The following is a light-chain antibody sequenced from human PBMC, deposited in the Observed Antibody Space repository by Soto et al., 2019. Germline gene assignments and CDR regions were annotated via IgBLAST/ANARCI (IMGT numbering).Light chain of an antibody. CDR1: KNDIGVYDF. V-gene: IGLV2-8*01. CDR3: KSYAVSNTYV. CDR2: EVV. Sequence: HSVLTPPPSASGSPVMSVTLSCTRTKNDIGVYDFVSWYQHHPGKAPRLIIYEVVQRPSGVPDRFSGSKSGNTASLTVSGLQAADEADYFCKSYAVSNTYVCGSGNKSPS. J-gene: IGLJ1*01.